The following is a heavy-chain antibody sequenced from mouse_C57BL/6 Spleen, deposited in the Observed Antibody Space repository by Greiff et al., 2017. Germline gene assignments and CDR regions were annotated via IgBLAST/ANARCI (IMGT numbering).Heavy chain of an antibody. D-gene: IGHD1-1*01. CDR2: ISSGSSTI. CDR1: GFTFSDYG. Sequence: EVKLVESGGGLVKPGGSLKLSCAASGFTFSDYGMHWVRQAPEQGLEWVAYISSGSSTIYYADTVKGRVTISRDNAKNTLFLQMSSLRSEDTAMYYCARQGYGSKDYFDYWGQGTTLTVSS. V-gene: IGHV5-17*01. J-gene: IGHJ2*01. CDR3: ARQGYGSKDYFDY.